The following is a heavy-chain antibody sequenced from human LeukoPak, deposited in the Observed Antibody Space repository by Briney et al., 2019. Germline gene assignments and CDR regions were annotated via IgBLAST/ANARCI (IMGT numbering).Heavy chain of an antibody. J-gene: IGHJ4*02. CDR3: AKAAGGSTSYLDY. D-gene: IGHD2-2*01. V-gene: IGHV3-9*03. CDR2: ISWNSGSI. CDR1: GFTFDGYT. Sequence: GGSLRLSCAASGFTFDGYTMHWVRQAPGKGLEWVSGISWNSGSIGYADSVKGRFTISRDNAKNSLYLQMNSLRAEDMALYYCAKAAGGSTSYLDYWGQGTLVTVSS.